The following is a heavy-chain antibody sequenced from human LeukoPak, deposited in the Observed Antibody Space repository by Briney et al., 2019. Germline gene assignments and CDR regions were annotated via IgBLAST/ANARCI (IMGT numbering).Heavy chain of an antibody. CDR1: GGSISSGGYS. V-gene: IGHV4-61*08. CDR3: ASGVDSSENFDY. J-gene: IGHJ4*02. CDR2: IYYSGST. Sequence: PSETLSLTCAVSGGSISSGGYSWSWIRQPPGKGLEWIGYIYYSGSTNYNPSLKSRVTISVDTSKNQFSLKLSSVTAADTAVYYCASGVDSSENFDYWGQGTLVTVSS. D-gene: IGHD3-22*01.